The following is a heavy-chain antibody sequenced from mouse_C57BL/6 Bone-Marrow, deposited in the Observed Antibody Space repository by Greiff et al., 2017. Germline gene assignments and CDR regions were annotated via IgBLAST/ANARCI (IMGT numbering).Heavy chain of an antibody. CDR1: GYTFTSYW. D-gene: IGHD2-5*01. CDR2: IYPGSGST. J-gene: IGHJ1*03. V-gene: IGHV1-55*01. Sequence: QVHVKQPGAELVKPGASVKMSCKASGYTFTSYWITWVKQRPGQGLEWIGDIYPGSGSTNYNEKFKSKATRTVDTSSSTAYMQLSSLTSEDSAVYYWSRPYYSNYWYFDVGGTGTTVTVSS. CDR3: SRPYYSNYWYFDV.